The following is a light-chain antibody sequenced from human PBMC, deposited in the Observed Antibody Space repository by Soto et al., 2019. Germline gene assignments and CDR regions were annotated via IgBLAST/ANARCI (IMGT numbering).Light chain of an antibody. CDR1: QSVSSD. Sequence: EIVMTQSPATLSVSPGERVTLSCRASQSVSSDLAWYHQKPGQAPRLLIYGASSRATGIPDRFSGSGSATDFTLTISRLEPEDFAVYYCQQYGSSLWTFGQGTKVDIK. CDR2: GAS. CDR3: QQYGSSLWT. J-gene: IGKJ1*01. V-gene: IGKV3-20*01.